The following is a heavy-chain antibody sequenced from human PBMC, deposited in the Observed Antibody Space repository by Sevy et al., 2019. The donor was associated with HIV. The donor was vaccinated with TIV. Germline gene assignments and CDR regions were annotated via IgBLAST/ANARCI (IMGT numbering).Heavy chain of an antibody. D-gene: IGHD3-22*01. CDR2: ISSSGTRT. J-gene: IGHJ6*03. CDR3: GKGGGGHYDPDEIGYYFYYYNMDV. Sequence: GGSLRLSCAVSGFSFDSYDMTWVRQAPGKGLEWVSGISSSGTRTYYADSVKGRFSISRDNSKNRLYLQMNSLRSEDTAINYCGKGGGGHYDPDEIGYYFYYYNMDVWGKGTTVTVSS. CDR1: GFSFDSYD. V-gene: IGHV3-23*01.